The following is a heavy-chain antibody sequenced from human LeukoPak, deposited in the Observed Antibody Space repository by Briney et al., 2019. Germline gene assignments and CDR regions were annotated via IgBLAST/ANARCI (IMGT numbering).Heavy chain of an antibody. CDR1: GGSFSGYY. D-gene: IGHD3-16*01. Sequence: SETLSLTCAVYGGSFSGYYWSWIRKPPGKGLEWIGEINHSGSTNYNPSLKSRVTISVDTSKNQFSLKLSSVTAADTAVYYCASGMMNFDYWGQGTLVTVSS. J-gene: IGHJ4*02. CDR2: INHSGST. V-gene: IGHV4-34*01. CDR3: ASGMMNFDY.